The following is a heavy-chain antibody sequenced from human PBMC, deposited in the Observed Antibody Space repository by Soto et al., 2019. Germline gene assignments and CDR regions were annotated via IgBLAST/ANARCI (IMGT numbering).Heavy chain of an antibody. D-gene: IGHD6-13*01. J-gene: IGHJ5*02. V-gene: IGHV3-48*01. CDR3: ARHPERIAQIGWFDP. Sequence: EVQLVEYGGGLVQPGGSLRLSCAASGFTFSSYSMNWVRQAPGKGLEWGSYISSSSSTIYYADSVKGRFTISRDNAKNSLYLKMNSLRAEDTAVYYCARHPERIAQIGWFDPWGQGTLVTVSS. CDR1: GFTFSSYS. CDR2: ISSSSSTI.